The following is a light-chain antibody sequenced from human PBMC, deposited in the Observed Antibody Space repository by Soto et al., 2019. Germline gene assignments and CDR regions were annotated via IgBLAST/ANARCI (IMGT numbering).Light chain of an antibody. V-gene: IGKV1-9*01. CDR1: HDISTY. CDR2: EAS. J-gene: IGKJ5*01. Sequence: DSQWAQSASLVAASVGDRVTITCRASHDISTYLAWYQQKPGKAPKLMIYEASTLQSGVPSRFSGSGSGTEFTLTISGLLPEDFATYHCQQLNTLPFTFGQGTRLEIK. CDR3: QQLNTLPFT.